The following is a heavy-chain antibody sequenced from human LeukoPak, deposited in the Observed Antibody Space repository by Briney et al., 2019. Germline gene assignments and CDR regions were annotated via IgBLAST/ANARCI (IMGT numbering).Heavy chain of an antibody. V-gene: IGHV4-39*07. CDR2: IYYSGST. CDR3: ARDPSGYFNY. CDR1: GGSISSSSYY. J-gene: IGHJ4*02. Sequence: SETLSLTCTVSGGSISSSSYYWGWIRQPPGKGLEWIGSIYYSGSTYYNPSLKSRVTISVDTSKNQFSLRLSSVTAADTAVYYCARDPSGYFNYWGQGTLATVSS. D-gene: IGHD3-22*01.